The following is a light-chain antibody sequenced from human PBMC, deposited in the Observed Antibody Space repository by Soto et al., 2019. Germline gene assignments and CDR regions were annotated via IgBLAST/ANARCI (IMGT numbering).Light chain of an antibody. CDR2: AAS. CDR1: QSISSY. V-gene: IGKV1-39*01. Sequence: DIQMTQSPSSLSASVGDRVTITCRASQSISSYLNWYQQKPGKAPKLLIYAASSLQTGVPSRFSGSGSGTDFSLTISSLQPEDFATYYCQQSLNLPLTFGGGTKVDIK. CDR3: QQSLNLPLT. J-gene: IGKJ4*01.